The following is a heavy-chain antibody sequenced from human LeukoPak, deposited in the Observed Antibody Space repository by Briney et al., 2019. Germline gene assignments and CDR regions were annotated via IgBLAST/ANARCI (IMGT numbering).Heavy chain of an antibody. J-gene: IGHJ4*02. Sequence: PSETLSLTCIASGGSFSGYYWGWIRQPPGKGLEWIGSIYYSGSTYYNPSLKSRVTISVDTSKNQFSLKLSSVTAADTAVYYCARDLDWNYADYWGQGTLVTASS. D-gene: IGHD1-7*01. CDR1: GGSFSGYY. CDR2: IYYSGST. V-gene: IGHV4-39*07. CDR3: ARDLDWNYADY.